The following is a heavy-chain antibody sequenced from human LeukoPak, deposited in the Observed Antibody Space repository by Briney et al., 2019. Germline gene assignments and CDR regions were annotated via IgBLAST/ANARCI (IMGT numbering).Heavy chain of an antibody. CDR3: AKGTDFGVVTTFDY. V-gene: IGHV3-23*01. D-gene: IGHD3-3*01. CDR2: ISGSGGST. J-gene: IGHJ4*02. Sequence: PGGSLRLSCAASGFTFSSYAMSWVRQAPGKGLEWASAISGSGGSTYYADSVKGRFTISRDNSKNTLYLQMNSLSAEDTAVYYCAKGTDFGVVTTFDYWGQGTLVTVSS. CDR1: GFTFSSYA.